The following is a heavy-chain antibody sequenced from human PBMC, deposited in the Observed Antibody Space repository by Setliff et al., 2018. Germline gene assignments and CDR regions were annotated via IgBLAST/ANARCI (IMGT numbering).Heavy chain of an antibody. J-gene: IGHJ5*02. Sequence: KTSETLSLTCAVSGHSIDSDSYWGWIRQSPGKGLEWIGSLYRTANTYYNPAVRSRVTISPDTSKNQFSLKLTSVTAADTAVYYCARYNTSAGCFDPWGQGALVTVSS. D-gene: IGHD1-20*01. CDR3: ARYNTSAGCFDP. V-gene: IGHV4-38-2*01. CDR1: GHSIDSDSY. CDR2: LYRTANT.